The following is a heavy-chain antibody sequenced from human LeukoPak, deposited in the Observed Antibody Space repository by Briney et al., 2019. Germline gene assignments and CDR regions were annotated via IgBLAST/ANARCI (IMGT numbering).Heavy chain of an antibody. V-gene: IGHV4-61*02. CDR1: RGSISSGNYY. Sequence: SETLSLTCTVSRGSISSGNYYWSWIRQPAGKGLEWIGRFHTRGSTNYNPSLKSRVIISLDTSKNQLSLRLGSVTAADTAVYYCARPAEAGYFYAFDFWGQGTMVTVS. CDR2: FHTRGST. J-gene: IGHJ3*01. CDR3: ARPAEAGYFYAFDF. D-gene: IGHD6-19*01.